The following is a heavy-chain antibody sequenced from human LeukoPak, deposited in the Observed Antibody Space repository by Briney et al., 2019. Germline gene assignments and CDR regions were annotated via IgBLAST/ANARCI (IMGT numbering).Heavy chain of an antibody. J-gene: IGHJ4*02. V-gene: IGHV3-30*02. CDR3: AKDGYCSGGACYAWHFDS. CDR1: GFSFSHFG. Sequence: PGGSLRLSCAASGFSFSHFGMHWVRQAPGKGLEWVAFIGSDGDKKYFADSLKGRLTISRGNSKNMLFLQVSSLRTEDTAVYYCAKDGYCSGGACYAWHFDSWGLGTLVTVSS. D-gene: IGHD2-15*01. CDR2: IGSDGDKK.